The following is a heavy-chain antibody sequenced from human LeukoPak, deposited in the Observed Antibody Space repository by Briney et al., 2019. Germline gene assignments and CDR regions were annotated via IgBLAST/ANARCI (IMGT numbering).Heavy chain of an antibody. CDR3: ARDAASGYFRAFDI. CDR2: IKVDGSEK. Sequence: GGSLRLSCAASGFNFNTYWMSWVRQAPGKGLEWVANIKVDGSEKYYVDSVKGRFTISRDNAKNSLYLQMNSLRAEDTAVYYCARDAASGYFRAFDIWGQGTMVTVSS. V-gene: IGHV3-7*01. CDR1: GFNFNTYW. D-gene: IGHD3-10*02. J-gene: IGHJ3*02.